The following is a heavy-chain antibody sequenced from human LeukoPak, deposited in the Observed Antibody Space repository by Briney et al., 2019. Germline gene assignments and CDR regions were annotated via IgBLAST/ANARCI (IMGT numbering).Heavy chain of an antibody. CDR3: AREQDVAVAGFDY. CDR1: GYTFTGYY. Sequence: GASVKVSCKASGYTFTGYYMHWVRQAPGQGLEWMGWINPNSGGTNHAQKFQGRVTMTRDTSISTAYMELSRLRSDDTAVYYCAREQDVAVAGFDYWGQGTLVTVSS. J-gene: IGHJ4*02. CDR2: INPNSGGT. V-gene: IGHV1-2*02. D-gene: IGHD6-19*01.